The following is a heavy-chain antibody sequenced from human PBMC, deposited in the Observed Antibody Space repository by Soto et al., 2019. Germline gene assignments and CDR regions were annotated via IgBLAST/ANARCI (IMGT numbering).Heavy chain of an antibody. CDR2: IFNAEGT. CDR3: ARGTPLDF. V-gene: IGHV4-30-4*01. J-gene: IGHJ4*02. CDR1: GASISNTDYY. Sequence: SETLSLTCTVSGASISNTDYYWSWIRQPPGKGLEWIGYIFNAEGTSYNPPLKSRLTISADTSKNQFSLKLFSVTAADTAVYYCARGTPLDFWGQGTLVTVSS.